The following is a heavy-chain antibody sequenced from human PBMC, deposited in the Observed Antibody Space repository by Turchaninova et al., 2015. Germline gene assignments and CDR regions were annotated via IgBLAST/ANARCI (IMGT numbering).Heavy chain of an antibody. Sequence: QVQLVQSGAEMKKPGASVKVPGKTCGSAFTGNYIHRVRQAPGQGRQWMGWIDPNSGATNYAQQFQGRVTMTRDTSISTAYMELSSLRSDDAAVYYCARYYYKSGNFRANDYWGQGTLVTVSS. CDR2: IDPNSGAT. CDR3: ARYYYKSGNFRANDY. J-gene: IGHJ4*02. D-gene: IGHD3-10*01. V-gene: IGHV1-2*02. CDR1: GSAFTGNY.